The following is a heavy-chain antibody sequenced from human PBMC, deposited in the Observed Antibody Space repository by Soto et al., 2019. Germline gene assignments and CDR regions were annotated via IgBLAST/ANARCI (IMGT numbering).Heavy chain of an antibody. J-gene: IGHJ4*02. D-gene: IGHD2-15*01. CDR2: IIGNAGGT. CDR3: AKARATSGPYGDY. V-gene: IGHV3-23*01. Sequence: EVQLLESGGGLVQPGGSLRLSCTASGFTFSSYAMAWVHQPPGRGLEWVSAIIGNAGGTFYADSVKGRFTISRDDSKNTLYLQMNSLRAEDTAMYYCAKARATSGPYGDYWGQGTLVTVSS. CDR1: GFTFSSYA.